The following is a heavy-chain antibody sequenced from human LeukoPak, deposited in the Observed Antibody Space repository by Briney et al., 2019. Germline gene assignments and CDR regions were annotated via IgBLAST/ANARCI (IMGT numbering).Heavy chain of an antibody. CDR2: INTAGIST. J-gene: IGHJ3*02. V-gene: IGHV3-74*01. Sequence: PGGSLRLSCAASGFTFSNYWMHWVRQAPGKGLVWVSRINTAGISTSYADPVKGRFTIARDNAKKSLYLQMTVLDAEAAACHYRSKYRGGGAFDIWGQGTMVTVSS. D-gene: IGHD3-10*01. CDR1: GFTFSNYW. CDR3: SKYRGGGAFDI.